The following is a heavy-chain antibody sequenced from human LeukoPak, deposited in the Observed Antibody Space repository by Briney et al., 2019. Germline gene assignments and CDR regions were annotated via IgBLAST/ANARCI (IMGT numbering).Heavy chain of an antibody. D-gene: IGHD5-12*01. J-gene: IGHJ4*02. Sequence: ASVKVSCKASGYTFTSYYMHWVRQAPGQGLEWMGIINPSGGSTSYAQKSQGRVTMTRDTSTSTVYMELSSLRSEDTAVYYCARDSPRYPGIVATILLLDYWGQGTLVTVSS. CDR1: GYTFTSYY. CDR3: ARDSPRYPGIVATILLLDY. V-gene: IGHV1-46*01. CDR2: INPSGGST.